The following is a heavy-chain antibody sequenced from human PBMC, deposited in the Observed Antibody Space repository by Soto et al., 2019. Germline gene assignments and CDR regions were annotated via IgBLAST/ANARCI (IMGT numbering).Heavy chain of an antibody. CDR2: IYHSGSS. V-gene: IGHV4-30-4*01. CDR1: GGSISSGTYY. CDR3: ARDLLDTTVDYYFDY. Sequence: SETLSLTCTVSGGSISSGTYYWSWIRQPPGKGLEWIGYIYHSGSSQYNPSLKSRVTISIDTSKNQFSLELRSVTAADTAVYYCARDLLDTTVDYYFDYWGPGRLVTVSS. D-gene: IGHD4-17*01. J-gene: IGHJ4*02.